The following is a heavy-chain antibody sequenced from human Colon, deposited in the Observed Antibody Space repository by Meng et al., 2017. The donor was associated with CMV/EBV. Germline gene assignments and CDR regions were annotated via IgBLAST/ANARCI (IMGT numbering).Heavy chain of an antibody. CDR1: YD. D-gene: IGHD3-3*01. Sequence: YDWGWIRRPPGKGLVWIGYIYYRECTKYNPSLKSRITQSVDMAKNHFILRMSSVTAADPDVYYWGSDKYYDFWSAYNAPPGTFQHWGQGTLVTVSS. CDR2: IYYRECT. V-gene: IGHV4-30-4*01. CDR3: GSDKYYDFWSAYNAPPGTFQH. J-gene: IGHJ1*01.